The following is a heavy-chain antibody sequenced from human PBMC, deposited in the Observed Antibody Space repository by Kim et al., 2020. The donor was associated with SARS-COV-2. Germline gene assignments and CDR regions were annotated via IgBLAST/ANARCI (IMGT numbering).Heavy chain of an antibody. V-gene: IGHV4-39*01. CDR2: IYYSGST. CDR3: ARHVNLVPAAIGPNYYYYGMDV. Sequence: SETLSLTCTVSGGSISSSSYYWGWIRQPPGKGLEWIGSIYYSGSTYYNPSLKSRVTISVDTSKNQFSLKLSSVTAADTAVYYCARHVNLVPAAIGPNYYYYGMDVWGQGTTVTVSS. J-gene: IGHJ6*02. CDR1: GGSISSSSYY. D-gene: IGHD2-2*01.